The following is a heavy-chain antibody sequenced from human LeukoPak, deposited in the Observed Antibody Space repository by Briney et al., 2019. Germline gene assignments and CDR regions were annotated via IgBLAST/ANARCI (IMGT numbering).Heavy chain of an antibody. CDR3: ARGDCSSDTCYLPEYFQH. D-gene: IGHD2-15*01. CDR1: GYTLISYS. Sequence: ASVKVSCKASGYTLISYSISWVRQAPGQGLEWMGWISAYNGHTNYAQKLQGRVTMTTDTSTSTAYMELRSLRPDDTAVYYCARGDCSSDTCYLPEYFQHWGQGTLVTASS. J-gene: IGHJ1*01. V-gene: IGHV1-18*01. CDR2: ISAYNGHT.